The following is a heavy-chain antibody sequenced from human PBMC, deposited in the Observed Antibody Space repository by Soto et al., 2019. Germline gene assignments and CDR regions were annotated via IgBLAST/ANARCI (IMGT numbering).Heavy chain of an antibody. D-gene: IGHD6-13*01. J-gene: IGHJ4*02. Sequence: QVQLVESGGGVVQPGGSLRLSCATSGFTFTSYTMHWVRQAPRKGLEWVATFWYDASGQKYADSVKGRFTISRNPSTSTLYLHMDSLRPEDTALYYCAFGSWNQYYFDYWGQEILVTVSS. CDR1: GFTFTSYT. CDR3: AFGSWNQYYFDY. V-gene: IGHV3-33*01. CDR2: FWYDASGQ.